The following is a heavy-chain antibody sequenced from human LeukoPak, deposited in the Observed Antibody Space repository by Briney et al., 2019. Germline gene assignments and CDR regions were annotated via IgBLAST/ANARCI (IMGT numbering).Heavy chain of an antibody. J-gene: IGHJ4*02. V-gene: IGHV3-7*01. CDR2: IKQDGSVK. CDR1: GFTFSSYL. D-gene: IGHD1-26*01. Sequence: GGSLGLSCAAPGFTFSSYLMSWVRQAPGKGLEWVANIKQDGSVKYYVDSVKSRFTISRDKAKNSLYLQMNSLRAEDTAVYYCARGGAVGATKVLDYWGQGTLVTVSS. CDR3: ARGGAVGATKVLDY.